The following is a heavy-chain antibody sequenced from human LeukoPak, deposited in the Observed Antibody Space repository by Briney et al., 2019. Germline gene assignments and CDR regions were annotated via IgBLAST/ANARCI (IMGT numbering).Heavy chain of an antibody. D-gene: IGHD3-10*01. Sequence: SETLSLTCTVSGGSISSYYWSWIRQPPGKGLEWIGYIYYSGSTNYNPSLKSRVTISVDTSKNQFSLKLSSVTAADTALYYCARGNNYYGSGSYGWFDPWGQGTLVTVSS. CDR1: GGSISSYY. V-gene: IGHV4-59*01. J-gene: IGHJ5*02. CDR2: IYYSGST. CDR3: ARGNNYYGSGSYGWFDP.